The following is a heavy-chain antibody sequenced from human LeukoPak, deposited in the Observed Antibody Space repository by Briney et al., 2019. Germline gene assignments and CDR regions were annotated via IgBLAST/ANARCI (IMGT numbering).Heavy chain of an antibody. V-gene: IGHV1-2*02. CDR1: GYTFTGYY. D-gene: IGHD3-10*01. J-gene: IGHJ6*03. CDR3: ARDGEAPTYYYGSGSYYFYYYYMDV. CDR2: INPNSGGT. Sequence: EASVKVSCKASGYTFTGYYMHWVRHAPGQGLEWMGWINPNSGGTNYAQKFQGRVTMTRDTSISTAYMELSRLISDDTAMYYCARDGEAPTYYYGSGSYYFYYYYMDVWGKGTTVTISS.